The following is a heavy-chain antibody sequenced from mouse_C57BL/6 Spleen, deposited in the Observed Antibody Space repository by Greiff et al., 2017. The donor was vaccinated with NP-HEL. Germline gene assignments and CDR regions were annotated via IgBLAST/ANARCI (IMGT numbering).Heavy chain of an antibody. D-gene: IGHD4-1*01. J-gene: IGHJ4*01. CDR2: INPSSGYT. V-gene: IGHV1-7*01. CDR1: GYTFTSYW. Sequence: VQLQQSGAELAKPGASVKLSCKASGYTFTSYWMHWVKQRPGQGLEWIGYINPSSGYTKYNQKFKDKATLTADKSSRTAYMQLSSLTYEDSAVYYCDMGRPFLYYAMDYWGQGTSVTVSS. CDR3: DMGRPFLYYAMDY.